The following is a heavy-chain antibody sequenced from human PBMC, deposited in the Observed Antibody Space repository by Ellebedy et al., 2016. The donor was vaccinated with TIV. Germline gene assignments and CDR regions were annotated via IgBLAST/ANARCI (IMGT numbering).Heavy chain of an antibody. CDR3: ARGVIETSNEAFDI. V-gene: IGHV1-46*01. Sequence: AASVKVSCKASGYTFTSFYMHWVRQAPGQGLEWMGVIYPSAGSTDYAQKFQGRFTLTRDTSPSTVYMELRSLSSDDTAVYYCARGVIETSNEAFDIWGQGTVVTVSS. D-gene: IGHD2/OR15-2a*01. CDR1: GYTFTSFY. J-gene: IGHJ3*02. CDR2: IYPSAGST.